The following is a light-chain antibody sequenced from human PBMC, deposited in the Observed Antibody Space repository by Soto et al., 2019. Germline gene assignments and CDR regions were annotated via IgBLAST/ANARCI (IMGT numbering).Light chain of an antibody. V-gene: IGKV2-28*01. CDR3: MQALQTAIT. Sequence: DIVMTQSPLSLPVTPGEPASISCRSSQSLLHSNGYNYLDWYLQKPGQSPQLLIYLGSNRASEVPDRFSGSGSGTYFTLKISRVEAEDVGVYYCMQALQTAITFGQGTRLEIK. CDR1: QSLLHSNGYNY. J-gene: IGKJ5*01. CDR2: LGS.